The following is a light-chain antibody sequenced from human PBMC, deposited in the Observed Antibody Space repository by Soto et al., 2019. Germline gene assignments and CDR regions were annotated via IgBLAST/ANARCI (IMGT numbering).Light chain of an antibody. Sequence: PVLTQPPSASASLGASVTLTCTLSSGYSNYKVDWYQQRPGKGPRFVMRVGTGGIVGSKGDGIPDRFSVLGSGLNRYLTIKNIQEEDESDYHCGADHGSGSNFGYGFGTGTKLTVL. CDR3: GADHGSGSNFGYG. V-gene: IGLV9-49*01. CDR2: VGTGGIVG. CDR1: SGYSNYK. J-gene: IGLJ1*01.